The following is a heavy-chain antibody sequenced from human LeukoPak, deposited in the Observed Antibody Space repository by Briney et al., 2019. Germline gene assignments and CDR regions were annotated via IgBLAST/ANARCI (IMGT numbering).Heavy chain of an antibody. CDR1: GCTFSSYA. D-gene: IGHD3-22*01. CDR2: IIPIFGTA. Sequence: ASVKVSCKASGCTFSSYAISWVRQAPGQGLEWMGGIIPIFGTANYAQKFQGRVTITADESTSTAYMELSSLRSEDTAVYYCARELRFGYYDSSGYPFDIWGQGTMVTVSS. CDR3: ARELRFGYYDSSGYPFDI. V-gene: IGHV1-69*13. J-gene: IGHJ3*02.